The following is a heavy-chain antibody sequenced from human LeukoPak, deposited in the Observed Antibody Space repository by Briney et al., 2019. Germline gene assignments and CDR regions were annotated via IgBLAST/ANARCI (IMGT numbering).Heavy chain of an antibody. Sequence: SETLSLTCTVSGGSISSYYWSWIRQPPGKGLEWIGYIYYSGSTNYNPSLKSRVTISVDTSKNQFSLKLSSVTAADTAVYYCARDTYSSGYYGYWGQGTLVTVSS. CDR3: ARDTYSSGYYGY. CDR2: IYYSGST. V-gene: IGHV4-59*01. D-gene: IGHD3-22*01. CDR1: GGSISSYY. J-gene: IGHJ4*02.